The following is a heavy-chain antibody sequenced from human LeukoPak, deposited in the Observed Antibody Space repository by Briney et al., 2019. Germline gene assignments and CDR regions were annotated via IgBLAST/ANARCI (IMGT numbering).Heavy chain of an antibody. J-gene: IGHJ6*03. CDR2: INPNSGGT. CDR3: ARGYYRKYQLLSHYYYYYMDV. D-gene: IGHD2-2*01. CDR1: GYTFTGYY. Sequence: ASVKVSCKASGYTFTGYYMHWVRQAPGQGLEWMGWINPNSGGTNYAQKFQGRVTMTRDTSISTAYMELSRLRSDDTAVYYCARGYYRKYQLLSHYYYYYMDVWGKGTTVTVSS. V-gene: IGHV1-2*02.